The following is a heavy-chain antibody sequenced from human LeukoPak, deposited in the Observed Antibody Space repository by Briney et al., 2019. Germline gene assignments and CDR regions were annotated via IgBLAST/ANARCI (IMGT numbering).Heavy chain of an antibody. Sequence: SVKVSCKASGGTFSSYAISWVRQAPGQGLEWMGGIIPIFGTANYAQKFQGRVTVTADKSTSTAYMELSSLRSEDTAVYYCARGPPLAGLFGYYYMDVWGKGTTVTVSS. CDR1: GGTFSSYA. CDR2: IIPIFGTA. J-gene: IGHJ6*03. D-gene: IGHD2-21*01. V-gene: IGHV1-69*06. CDR3: ARGPPLAGLFGYYYMDV.